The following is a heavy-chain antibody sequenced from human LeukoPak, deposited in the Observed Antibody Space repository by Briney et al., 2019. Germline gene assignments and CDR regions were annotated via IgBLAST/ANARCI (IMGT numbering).Heavy chain of an antibody. CDR1: GGTFSSYA. D-gene: IGHD3-9*01. V-gene: IGHV1-18*01. CDR2: ISAYNGNT. Sequence: ASVKVSCKASGGTFSSYAISWVRQAPGQGLEWMGRISAYNGNTNYAQKLQGRVTMTTDTSTSTAYMELRSLRSDDTAVYYCARLDWGEQDYWGQGTLVTVSS. CDR3: ARLDWGEQDY. J-gene: IGHJ4*02.